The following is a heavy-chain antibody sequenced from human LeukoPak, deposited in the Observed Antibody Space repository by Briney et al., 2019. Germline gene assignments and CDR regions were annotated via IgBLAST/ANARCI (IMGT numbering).Heavy chain of an antibody. CDR2: ISGSGGST. D-gene: IGHD4-23*01. Sequence: GGSLRLSCAASGFTFSSYGMYWVRQAPGKGLEWVSGISGSGGSTYYADSVKGRFTISRDNSKNTLYLQMNSLRAEDTAVYYCAAPTTVVTRTDAFDIWGQGTMVTVSS. J-gene: IGHJ3*02. CDR1: GFTFSSYG. CDR3: AAPTTVVTRTDAFDI. V-gene: IGHV3-23*01.